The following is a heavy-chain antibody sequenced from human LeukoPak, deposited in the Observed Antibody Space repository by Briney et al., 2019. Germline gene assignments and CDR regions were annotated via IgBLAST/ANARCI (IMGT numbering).Heavy chain of an antibody. V-gene: IGHV4-59*01. J-gene: IGHJ4*02. CDR3: ARGGARGESIVAAGNIDY. CDR2: IYYSGST. Sequence: SETLSLTCTVSGGSISSYYWSWIRQPPGKGLEWIGYIYYSGSTNYNPSLKSRVTISVDTSKNQFSLKLSSVTAADTAVYYCARGGARGESIVAAGNIDYWGQGTLVTVSS. CDR1: GGSISSYY. D-gene: IGHD6-13*01.